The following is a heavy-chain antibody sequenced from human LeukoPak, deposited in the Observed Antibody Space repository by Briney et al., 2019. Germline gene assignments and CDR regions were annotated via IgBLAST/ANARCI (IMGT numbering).Heavy chain of an antibody. V-gene: IGHV4-30-2*01. CDR2: IYHSGST. CDR3: ARALSYDFWSGYYYKDAFDI. J-gene: IGHJ3*02. Sequence: PSETLSLTCTVSGGSISSGGYYWSWIRQPPGKGLEWIGYIYHSGSTYYNPSLKSRVTISVDRSKNQFSLKLSSVTAADTAVYYCARALSYDFWSGYYYKDAFDIWGQGTMVTVSS. D-gene: IGHD3-3*01. CDR1: GGSISSGGYY.